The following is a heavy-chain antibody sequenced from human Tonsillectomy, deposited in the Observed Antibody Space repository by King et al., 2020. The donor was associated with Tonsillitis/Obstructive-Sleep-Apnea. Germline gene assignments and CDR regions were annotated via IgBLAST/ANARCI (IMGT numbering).Heavy chain of an antibody. J-gene: IGHJ6*03. V-gene: IGHV4-34*01. D-gene: IGHD4-11*01. Sequence: VQLQQRGAGLLKASETLSLTCAVYGGSFSGYYWSWIRQPPGKGLEWIGDINHSGSTNYNLSLKSRVTISVDTSKNQFSLRLSSVTAADTAVYYCARGWAPDNSKSDHFYYMDVWGKGTTVTVTS. CDR3: ARGWAPDNSKSDHFYYMDV. CDR2: INHSGST. CDR1: GGSFSGYY.